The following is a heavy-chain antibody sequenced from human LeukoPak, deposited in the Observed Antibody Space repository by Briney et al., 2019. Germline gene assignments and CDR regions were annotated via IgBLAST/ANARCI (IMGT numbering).Heavy chain of an antibody. CDR3: ARVPRGIVGATTVAFDI. D-gene: IGHD1-26*01. Sequence: SETLSLTCAVSGVSISSGGYSWSWIRQPPGKGLEWIGYIYHSGSTYYNPSLKSRVTISVDRSKNQFSLKLSSVTAADTAVYYCARVPRGIVGATTVAFDIWGQGTMVTVSS. J-gene: IGHJ3*02. V-gene: IGHV4-30-2*01. CDR1: GVSISSGGYS. CDR2: IYHSGST.